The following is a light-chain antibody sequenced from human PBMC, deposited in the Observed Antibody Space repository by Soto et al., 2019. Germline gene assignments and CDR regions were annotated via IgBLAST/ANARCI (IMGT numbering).Light chain of an antibody. CDR3: HQYNNWPLAWT. V-gene: IGKV3-15*01. J-gene: IGKJ1*01. CDR1: QSVSSN. Sequence: EIVMTQSPATLSVSPGERATLSCRASQSVSSNLAWYQQKPGQAPSLLIYGASTRATGIPARFSGSGSGTEFTLTISSLQSEDFAVYYCHQYNNWPLAWTFGQGTMVEIK. CDR2: GAS.